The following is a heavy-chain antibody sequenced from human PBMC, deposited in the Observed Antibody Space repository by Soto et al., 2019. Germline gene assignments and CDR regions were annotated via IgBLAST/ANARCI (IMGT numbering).Heavy chain of an antibody. Sequence: EVQLLESGGGLVQRGGSLRLSCAASGFTFSNYAMTWVRQAPGKGLEWVSLISSTGSSTYYADSVKGRFTISRDNSKNTLSLQINSLRAEDTAVYYCAKSLGTAAFDYWGQGALVTVFS. CDR3: AKSLGTAAFDY. CDR2: ISSTGSST. J-gene: IGHJ4*02. V-gene: IGHV3-23*01. D-gene: IGHD1-1*01. CDR1: GFTFSNYA.